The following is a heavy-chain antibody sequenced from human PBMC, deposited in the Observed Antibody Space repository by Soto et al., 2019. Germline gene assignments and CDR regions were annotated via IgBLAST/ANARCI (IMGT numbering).Heavy chain of an antibody. Sequence: PSETLSLTCAVSGGSISSYYWSWIRQPPGKGLEWIGYIFYGGSTNYSPSLKSRVTISLNTSKSQFYMTLSSVTAADTAVYYCASVDGNPTMXGDYYYYGLDVWGQGTKVTVYS. CDR2: IFYGGST. CDR1: GGSISSYY. J-gene: IGHJ6*02. V-gene: IGHV4-59*01. D-gene: IGHD5-12*01. CDR3: ASVDGNPTMXGDYYYYGLDV.